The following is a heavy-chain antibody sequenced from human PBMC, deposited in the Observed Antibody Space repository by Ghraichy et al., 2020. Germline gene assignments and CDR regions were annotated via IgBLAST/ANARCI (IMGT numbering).Heavy chain of an antibody. V-gene: IGHV3-23*01. J-gene: IGHJ4*02. CDR3: AKGYGDYARGRYFDY. Sequence: GGSLRLSCAASGFTFSSYAMSWVRQAPGKGLEWVSAISGSGGSTYYADSVKGRFTISRDNSKNTLYLQMNSLRAEDMAVYYCAKGYGDYARGRYFDYWGQGTLVTVSS. CDR1: GFTFSSYA. D-gene: IGHD4-17*01. CDR2: ISGSGGST.